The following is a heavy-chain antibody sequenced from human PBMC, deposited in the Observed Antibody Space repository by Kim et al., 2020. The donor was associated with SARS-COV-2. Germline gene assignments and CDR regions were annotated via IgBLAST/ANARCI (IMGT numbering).Heavy chain of an antibody. CDR1: GGSISSSTYY. CDR2: IDYSGST. CDR3: GRPQLTGAINWYFDL. Sequence: SETLSLTCTVSGGSISSSTYYWGWIRQPPGKGLEWIASIDYSGSTSYNPSLQTRVTMSVDTSKNQFSLHLTSVTAADTAVYYCGRPQLTGAINWYFDLWG. J-gene: IGHJ2*01. V-gene: IGHV4-39*01. D-gene: IGHD7-27*01.